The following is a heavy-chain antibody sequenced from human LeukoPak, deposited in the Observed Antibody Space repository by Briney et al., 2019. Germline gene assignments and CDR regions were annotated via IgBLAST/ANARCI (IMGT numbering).Heavy chain of an antibody. CDR3: AKDQGITGTYTYFDY. D-gene: IGHD1-20*01. J-gene: IGHJ4*02. CDR2: SYDGSNK. V-gene: IGHV3-30*18. Sequence: GGSLRLSCAASGFTFSSYGMHWVRQAPGKGLEWVAVSYDGSNKYYADSVKGRFTISRDNSKNTLYLQMNSLRAEDSAVYYCAKDQGITGTYTYFDYWGQGTLVTVSS. CDR1: GFTFSSYG.